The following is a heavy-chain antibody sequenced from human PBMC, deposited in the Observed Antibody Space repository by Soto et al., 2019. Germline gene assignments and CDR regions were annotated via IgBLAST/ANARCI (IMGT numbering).Heavy chain of an antibody. Sequence: SETLSLTCTVSGASISSTGDWWGWVRQPPGKGLEWIGSIYRSGATYYNPSLESRVTISEDTSKNEFSLKVTSVTAADTAVYYCTRLAGSSFFTYWGQGALVTVS. D-gene: IGHD6-6*01. CDR1: GASISSTGDW. V-gene: IGHV4-39*01. CDR2: IYRSGAT. J-gene: IGHJ4*02. CDR3: TRLAGSSFFTY.